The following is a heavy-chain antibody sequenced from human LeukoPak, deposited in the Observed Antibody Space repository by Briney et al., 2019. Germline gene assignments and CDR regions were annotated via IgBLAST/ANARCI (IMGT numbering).Heavy chain of an antibody. D-gene: IGHD2-2*01. V-gene: IGHV3-23*01. Sequence: TGGSLRLSCAASGFTFSSYAMSWVRQAPGKGLEWVSAVSGSGISTYYADSVKGRFTISRDNSKNTLHLQMNSLRVEDTAVYHCAAIYCSSSSCYAFDYWGQGTLVTVPS. CDR1: GFTFSSYA. CDR2: VSGSGIST. CDR3: AAIYCSSSSCYAFDY. J-gene: IGHJ4*02.